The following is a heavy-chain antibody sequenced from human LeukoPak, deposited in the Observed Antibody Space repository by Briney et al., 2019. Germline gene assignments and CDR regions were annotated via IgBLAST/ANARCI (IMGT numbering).Heavy chain of an antibody. J-gene: IGHJ4*02. CDR2: INHSGST. V-gene: IGHV4-34*01. D-gene: IGHD5-18*01. CDR1: GGSFSGYY. Sequence: SETLSLTCAVYGGSFSGYYWSWIRQPPGKGLEWIGEINHSGSTNYNPSLKSRVTISVDTSKNQFSLKLSSVTAADTAVYYCARVSGRSVKGYSYGYEDYWGQGTLVTVSS. CDR3: ARVSGRSVKGYSYGYEDY.